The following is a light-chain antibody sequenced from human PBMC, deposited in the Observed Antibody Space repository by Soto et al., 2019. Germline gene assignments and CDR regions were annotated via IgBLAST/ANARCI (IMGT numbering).Light chain of an antibody. J-gene: IGKJ1*01. CDR1: QDTSNY. CDR3: QQYDNLPRT. V-gene: IGKV1-33*01. Sequence: DIQMTQSPSSLSASVGDRVTITCQASQDTSNYLNWYQQKPGKAPKLLIYDASNLETGVPSRFSGSGSGTDFTFTISRLQPEDIATYYCQQYDNLPRTFGQGTKVEIK. CDR2: DAS.